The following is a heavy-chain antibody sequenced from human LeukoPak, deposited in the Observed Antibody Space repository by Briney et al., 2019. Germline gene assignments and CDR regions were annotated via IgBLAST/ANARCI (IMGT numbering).Heavy chain of an antibody. CDR3: ATLSLNAFDI. Sequence: SETLSLTCTVSGGSISSGCYYWSWIRQHPGKGLEWIGSIYYRGSTNHNASLKSRVSISVDTSKNQFSLKLSSVTAADTAVYYCATLSLNAFDIWGQGTMVTVSS. CDR2: IYYRGST. CDR1: GGSISSGCYY. V-gene: IGHV4-31*03. D-gene: IGHD2-8*01. J-gene: IGHJ3*02.